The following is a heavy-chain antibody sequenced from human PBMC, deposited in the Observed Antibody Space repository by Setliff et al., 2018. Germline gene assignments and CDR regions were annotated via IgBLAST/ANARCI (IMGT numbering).Heavy chain of an antibody. D-gene: IGHD2-15*01. V-gene: IGHV4-38-2*01. CDR3: ARLYIIVVVAATPAWFDP. CDR1: GYSLSSGYY. J-gene: IGHJ5*02. Sequence: TLSLTCAVSGYSLSSGYYWGWIRQPPGKGLEWIGSIYHSGSTYYNPSLKSRVTISVDTSKNQFSLKLSSVTAADTAVYYCARLYIIVVVAATPAWFDPWGQGTLVTVS. CDR2: IYHSGST.